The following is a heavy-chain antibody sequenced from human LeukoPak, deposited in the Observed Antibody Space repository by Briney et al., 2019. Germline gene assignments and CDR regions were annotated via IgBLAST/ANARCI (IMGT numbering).Heavy chain of an antibody. J-gene: IGHJ4*02. V-gene: IGHV4-31*03. CDR1: GGSIRTSEDH. D-gene: IGHD3-10*01. CDR3: AREPTQPLRFGEFHPFDN. Sequence: PSETLSLTCTVSGGSIRTSEDHWTWIRQHPGEGLVWIGYTSNSGYPDSNPSLKSRDTISLDTSKNQFSLKLSSVTAADTAVYYCAREPTQPLRFGEFHPFDNWGQGTLVTVSS. CDR2: TSNSGYP.